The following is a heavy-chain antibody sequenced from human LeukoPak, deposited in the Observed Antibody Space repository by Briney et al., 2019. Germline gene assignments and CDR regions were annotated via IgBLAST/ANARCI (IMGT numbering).Heavy chain of an antibody. V-gene: IGHV4-59*01. J-gene: IGHJ1*01. D-gene: IGHD1-14*01. CDR2: IYYSGST. Sequence: SETLSLTCTVSGGSISSYYWSWIRQPPGKGLEWIGYIYYSGSTNHNPSLKSRVTISVDTSKNQFSLKLSSVTAADTAVYYCARGRTAYTREYFQHWGQGTLVTVSS. CDR3: ARGRTAYTREYFQH. CDR1: GGSISSYY.